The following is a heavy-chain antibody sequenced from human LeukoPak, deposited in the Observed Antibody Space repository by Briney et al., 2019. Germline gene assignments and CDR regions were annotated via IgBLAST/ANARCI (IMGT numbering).Heavy chain of an antibody. CDR2: ISSSSSYI. Sequence: GGSLRLSCAASGFTFDDYGMSWVRQAPGKGLEWVSSISSSSSYIYYADSVKGRFTISRDNAKNSLYLQMNSLRAEDTAVYYCARGGSGSHDYWGQGTLVTVSS. CDR1: GFTFDDYG. V-gene: IGHV3-21*01. D-gene: IGHD1-26*01. CDR3: ARGGSGSHDY. J-gene: IGHJ4*02.